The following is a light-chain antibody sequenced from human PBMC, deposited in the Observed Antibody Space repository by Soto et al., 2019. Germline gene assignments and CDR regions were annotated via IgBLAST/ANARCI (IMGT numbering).Light chain of an antibody. J-gene: IGKJ1*01. CDR3: QQYHNSPWT. Sequence: DIQMTQSPSSLSASVGDRVTITCHASQDIRNYLNWYQQKPGKAPKLLIYDTSNLETGVPSRFSGSGSGPDFTFTISSLQSEDIATYYCQQYHNSPWTFGQGTKVEIK. CDR2: DTS. V-gene: IGKV1-33*01. CDR1: QDIRNY.